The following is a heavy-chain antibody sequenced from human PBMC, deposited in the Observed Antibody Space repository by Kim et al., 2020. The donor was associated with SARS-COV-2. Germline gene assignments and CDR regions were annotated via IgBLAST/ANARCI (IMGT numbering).Heavy chain of an antibody. CDR2: ISYDGSNK. V-gene: IGHV3-30*18. J-gene: IGHJ6*02. CDR1: GFTFSSYG. D-gene: IGHD2-15*01. CDR3: AKWGGYCSGGSCYTLGYYYFGIDV. Sequence: GGSLRLSCAASGFTFSSYGMHWVRQAPGKGLEWVAVISYDGSNKYYPGSVKGRFITSRDNSKNTPYLQMNSLGAEDTAVYYCAKWGGYCSGGSCYTLGYYYFGIDVWGQAPTVTVSS.